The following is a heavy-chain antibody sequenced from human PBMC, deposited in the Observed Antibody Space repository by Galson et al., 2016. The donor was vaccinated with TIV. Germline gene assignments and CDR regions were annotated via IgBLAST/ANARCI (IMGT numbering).Heavy chain of an antibody. Sequence: SVKVSCKASGYIFNNFGVSWVRQAPGQGLEWMAWISVYNGNTNYAQSLQGRVTLTTDTSTSTAYMELRSLRSDDTAVYYCARDTPSLLAAATMVYWGQGTLVTVSS. CDR2: ISVYNGNT. CDR3: ARDTPSLLAAATMVY. J-gene: IGHJ4*02. CDR1: GYIFNNFG. D-gene: IGHD6-25*01. V-gene: IGHV1-18*01.